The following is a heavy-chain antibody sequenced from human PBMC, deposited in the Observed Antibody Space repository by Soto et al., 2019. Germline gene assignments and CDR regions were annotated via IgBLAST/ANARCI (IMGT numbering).Heavy chain of an antibody. D-gene: IGHD5-18*01. CDR3: AKDLGYSYGHSYYYYGMDV. CDR2: ISGSGGST. V-gene: IGHV3-23*01. J-gene: IGHJ6*02. CDR1: GFTFSSYA. Sequence: GGSLRLSCAASGFTFSSYAMSWVRQAPGKGLEWVSAISGSGGSTYYADSVKGRFTISRDNSKNTLYLQMNSLRAEDTAVYYCAKDLGYSYGHSYYYYGMDVWGQGTTVTVSS.